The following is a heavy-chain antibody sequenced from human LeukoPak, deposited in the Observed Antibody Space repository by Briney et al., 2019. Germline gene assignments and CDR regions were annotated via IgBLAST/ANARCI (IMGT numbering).Heavy chain of an antibody. CDR3: ARGPKYYDFWSGYYVYFDY. Sequence: PSETLSLTCAVYGGSFSGYYWSWIRQPPGKGLEWIGEINHSGSTNYNPSLKSRVTISVDTSKNQFSLKLSSVTAADTAVYYCARGPKYYDFWSGYYVYFDYWGQGTLVTVSS. CDR2: INHSGST. J-gene: IGHJ4*02. D-gene: IGHD3-3*01. V-gene: IGHV4-34*01. CDR1: GGSFSGYY.